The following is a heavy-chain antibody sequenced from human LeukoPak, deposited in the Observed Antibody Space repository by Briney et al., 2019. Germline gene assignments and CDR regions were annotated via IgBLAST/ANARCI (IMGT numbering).Heavy chain of an antibody. CDR1: GFTFRNFV. V-gene: IGHV3-30*18. CDR2: ILNDGSDK. D-gene: IGHD6-13*01. Sequence: PGGSLRLSCAASGFTFRNFVLHWVRQAPGKGLEWVAGILNDGSDKHYSDSVKGRFTISRDNSKNTLYLQMNSLRAEDTAVYYCAKYKGAALYYHYGMDVWGQGTTVIVSS. CDR3: AKYKGAALYYHYGMDV. J-gene: IGHJ6*02.